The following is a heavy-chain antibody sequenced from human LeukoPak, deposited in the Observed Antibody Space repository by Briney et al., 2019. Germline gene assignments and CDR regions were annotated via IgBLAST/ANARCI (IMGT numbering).Heavy chain of an antibody. J-gene: IGHJ4*02. V-gene: IGHV1-18*01. D-gene: IGHD7-27*01. CDR3: ARGETGDYYFDY. Sequence: ASVKVSCKASGYTFTSYGISWARQAPGQGLEWMGWISAYNGNTNYSQKLQGRVTMTTDTSTSTAYMELRSLRSDDTAVYYCARGETGDYYFDYWGQGTLVTVSS. CDR2: ISAYNGNT. CDR1: GYTFTSYG.